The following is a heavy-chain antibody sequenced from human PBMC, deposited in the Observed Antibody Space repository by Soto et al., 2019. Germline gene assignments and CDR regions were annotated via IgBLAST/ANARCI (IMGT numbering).Heavy chain of an antibody. CDR2: IYYSGST. Sequence: QVQLQESGPGLVKPSQTLSLTCTVSGGSISSGGYYWSWIRQHPGKGLEWIGYIYYSGSTYYNPSLKSRVTISVDKSKNQFSLKLSSVTAADTAVYYCARGGYCSGGSCYSFWFDPWGQGTLVTVSS. D-gene: IGHD2-15*01. V-gene: IGHV4-31*03. CDR1: GGSISSGGYY. CDR3: ARGGYCSGGSCYSFWFDP. J-gene: IGHJ5*02.